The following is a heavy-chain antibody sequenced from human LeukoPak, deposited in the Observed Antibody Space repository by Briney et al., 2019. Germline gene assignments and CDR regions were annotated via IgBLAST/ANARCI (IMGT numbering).Heavy chain of an antibody. CDR1: GFTFSNAW. D-gene: IGHD3-10*01. V-gene: IGHV3-15*01. J-gene: IGHJ4*02. CDR2: IKSKTDGGTT. CDR3: TADYGSGSYDY. Sequence: GGSLRLSCAASGFTFSNAWMGWVRQAPGKGLEWVGRIKSKTDGGTTDYAAPVKGRFTISRDDSKNTLYLQMNSLKTEDTAVYYCTADYGSGSYDYWGQGTLVTVSP.